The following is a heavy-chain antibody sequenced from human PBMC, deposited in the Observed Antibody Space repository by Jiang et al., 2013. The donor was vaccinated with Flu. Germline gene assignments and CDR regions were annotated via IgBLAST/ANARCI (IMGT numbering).Heavy chain of an antibody. D-gene: IGHD1-26*01. CDR3: ARDYYSGSYYSFGAFDI. J-gene: IGHJ3*02. Sequence: GAEVKKPGASVKVSCKASGYTFTSYGISWVRQAPGQGLEWMGWISAYNGNTNYAQKLQGRVTMTTDTSTSTAYMELRSLRSDDTAVYYCARDYYSGSYYSFGAFDIWGQGTMVTVSS. V-gene: IGHV1-18*01. CDR1: GYTFTSYG. CDR2: ISAYNGNT.